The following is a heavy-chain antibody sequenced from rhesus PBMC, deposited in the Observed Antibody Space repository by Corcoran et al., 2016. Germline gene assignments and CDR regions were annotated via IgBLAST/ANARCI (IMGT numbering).Heavy chain of an antibody. V-gene: IGHV3-54*02. CDR3: TRFDV. J-gene: IGHJ5-1*01. CDR2: ISSDGTNK. Sequence: EVQLVESGGGLAQPGGSLRLSCAASGFTLSIYGIHWVRRAPGKGLEWVSVISSDGTNKYYADSVKDRFTISRDNSNSMVYLQMNNLKLEDTAVYYCTRFDVWGPGVLVIVSS. CDR1: GFTLSIYG.